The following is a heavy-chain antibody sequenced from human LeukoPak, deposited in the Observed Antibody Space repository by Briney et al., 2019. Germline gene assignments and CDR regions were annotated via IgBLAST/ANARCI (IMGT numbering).Heavy chain of an antibody. D-gene: IGHD6-13*01. CDR2: IYYSGST. CDR1: GGSISSNHYY. J-gene: IGHJ4*02. V-gene: IGHV4-31*03. Sequence: SETLSLTCTVSGGSISSNHYYWGWIRQPPGKGLEWIGYIYYSGSTYYNPSLKSRVTISVDTSKRQFSLKLNSVTAADTAVYYCARWSSLAAAKAFDYWGQGTLVTVSS. CDR3: ARWSSLAAAKAFDY.